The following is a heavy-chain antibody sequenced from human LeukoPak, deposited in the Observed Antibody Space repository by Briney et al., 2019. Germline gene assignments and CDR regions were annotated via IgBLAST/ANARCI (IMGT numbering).Heavy chain of an antibody. Sequence: PGGSLRLSCAASGFTVSSNYMSWVRQAPGKGLEWVSVIYSGGSTYYADSVKGRFTISRDNSKNTLYLQMNSLRAEDTAVYYCARDLFTPVHAFDIWGQGTMVTVSS. V-gene: IGHV3-53*01. D-gene: IGHD2-21*01. CDR2: IYSGGST. J-gene: IGHJ3*02. CDR1: GFTVSSNY. CDR3: ARDLFTPVHAFDI.